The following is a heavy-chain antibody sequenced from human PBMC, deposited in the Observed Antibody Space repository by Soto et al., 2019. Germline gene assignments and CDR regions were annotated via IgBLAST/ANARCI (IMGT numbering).Heavy chain of an antibody. D-gene: IGHD3-9*01. J-gene: IGHJ4*02. CDR2: IYHSGST. Sequence: SETLSLTCSVSAYTISSGYHWACIRQPPGKGLEWIATIYHSGSTYYTPSLKSRVTISVDTSNNQFSLELSSVTAADTAVYYCARVTYDTLDYWGQGTLVTVSS. CDR3: ARVTYDTLDY. V-gene: IGHV4-38-2*02. CDR1: AYTISSGYH.